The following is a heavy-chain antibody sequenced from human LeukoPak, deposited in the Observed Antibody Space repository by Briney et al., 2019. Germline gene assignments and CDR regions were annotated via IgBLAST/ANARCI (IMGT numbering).Heavy chain of an antibody. Sequence: ASVKVSCKASGYTFTGYYMHWVRQAPGQGLEWMGWINPNSGGTNYAQKFQGRVTMTRDTSISTAYMELSRLRSDDTAVYYCARDRRYCSSTSCYETYYYYGMDVWGQGTTATVSS. CDR3: ARDRRYCSSTSCYETYYYYGMDV. CDR2: INPNSGGT. V-gene: IGHV1-2*02. J-gene: IGHJ6*02. CDR1: GYTFTGYY. D-gene: IGHD2-2*01.